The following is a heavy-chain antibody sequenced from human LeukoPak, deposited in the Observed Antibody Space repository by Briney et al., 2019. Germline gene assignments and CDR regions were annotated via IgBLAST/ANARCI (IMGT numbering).Heavy chain of an antibody. V-gene: IGHV3-23*01. CDR3: AKSTGGNAYDYIDY. CDR1: GCTFSSYG. J-gene: IGHJ4*02. CDR2: TSGSGSSP. D-gene: IGHD4-23*01. Sequence: GGSLRLSCAASGCTFSSYGMNWVRKAPGKGLEWVSATSGSGSSPNYSDSVKGRFAIYRDNPKNTLYLQMNSLRAEDTAVYYCAKSTGGNAYDYIDYWGQGTLVTVSS.